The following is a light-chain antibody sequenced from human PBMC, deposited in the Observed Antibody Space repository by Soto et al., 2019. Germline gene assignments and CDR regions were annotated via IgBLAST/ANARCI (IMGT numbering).Light chain of an antibody. CDR1: QSVSSS. Sequence: EIVMTQSPATLSVSPGERATLSCRASQSVSSSLAWYQQKPGQAPRLLIYGASDRATGIPARFSGSGSGTEFTLTISSVQSEDFAVYYCQQYNDWLRTFGQGTRLEIK. V-gene: IGKV3-15*01. CDR2: GAS. CDR3: QQYNDWLRT. J-gene: IGKJ2*01.